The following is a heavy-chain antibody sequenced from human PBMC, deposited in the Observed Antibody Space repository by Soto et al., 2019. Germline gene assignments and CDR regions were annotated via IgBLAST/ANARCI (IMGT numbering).Heavy chain of an antibody. CDR1: GFTFSSYG. V-gene: IGHV3-33*01. CDR2: IWYDGSNK. D-gene: IGHD6-25*01. CDR3: VAAPSRGGAFDI. J-gene: IGHJ3*02. Sequence: GGSLRLSCAASGFTFSSYGMHWVRQAPGKGLEWVAVIWYDGSNKYYADSVKGRFTISRDNSKNTLYLQMNSLRAEDTAVYYCVAAPSRGGAFDIWGQGTMVTVSS.